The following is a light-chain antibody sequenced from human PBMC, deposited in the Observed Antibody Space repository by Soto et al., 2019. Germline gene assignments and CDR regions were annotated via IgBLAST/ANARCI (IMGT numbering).Light chain of an antibody. V-gene: IGLV2-14*01. CDR2: EVS. CDR1: SSDVGIYNY. CDR3: TSFTTSTHV. Sequence: QSALTQPASVSGSPGQSITISCTGTSSDVGIYNYVSWYQQHPGKAPKLIICEVSNRPSGVSNRFSGSKSGNTASLTISGLRAEDEADYYCTSFTTSTHVFGTGTKVTVL. J-gene: IGLJ1*01.